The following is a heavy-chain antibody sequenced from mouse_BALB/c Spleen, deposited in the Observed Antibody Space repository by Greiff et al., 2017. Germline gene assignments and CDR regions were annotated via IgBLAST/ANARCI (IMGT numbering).Heavy chain of an antibody. J-gene: IGHJ4*01. CDR3: AKYDGYPLYYAMDY. Sequence: QVQLQQSGPSLVQPSQSLSITCTVSGFSLTSYGVHWVRQSPGKGLEWLGVIWRGGSTDYNAAFMSRLSITKDNSKSQVFFKMNSLQADDTAIYYCAKYDGYPLYYAMDYWGQGTSVTVSS. CDR2: IWRGGST. CDR1: GFSLTSYG. V-gene: IGHV2-5-1*01. D-gene: IGHD2-3*01.